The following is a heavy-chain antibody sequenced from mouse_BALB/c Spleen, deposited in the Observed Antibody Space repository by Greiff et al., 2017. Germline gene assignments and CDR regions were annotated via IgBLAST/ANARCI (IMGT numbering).Heavy chain of an antibody. CDR1: GYTFTSYW. V-gene: IGHV1-69*02. CDR2: IDPSDSET. Sequence: QVQLQQPGAELVKPGAPVKLSCKASGYTFTSYWMNWVKQRPGRGLEWIGRIDPSDSETHYNQKFKDKATLTVDKSSSTAYIQLSSLTSEDSAVYYCARYYDYDDYAMDYWGQGTSVTVSS. J-gene: IGHJ4*01. D-gene: IGHD2-4*01. CDR3: ARYYDYDDYAMDY.